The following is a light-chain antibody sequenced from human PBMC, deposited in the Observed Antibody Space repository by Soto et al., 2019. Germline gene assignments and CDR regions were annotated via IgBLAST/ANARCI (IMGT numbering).Light chain of an antibody. CDR1: QSVSNSY. Sequence: EFVLTQSPGTLSLSPGERATLSCRASQSVSNSYLAWYQQKPGQAPRLLIYGAYNRATGIPDRFSGTGCGTDFTLTISRLEAEDFAVYYCQQYGSSPLVIFGQGTRLEIK. CDR2: GAY. V-gene: IGKV3-20*01. J-gene: IGKJ5*01. CDR3: QQYGSSPLVI.